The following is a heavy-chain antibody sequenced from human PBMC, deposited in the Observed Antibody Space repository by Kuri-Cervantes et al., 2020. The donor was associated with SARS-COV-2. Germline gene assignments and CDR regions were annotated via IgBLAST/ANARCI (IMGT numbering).Heavy chain of an antibody. CDR1: GGTFSSYA. D-gene: IGHD4-23*01. Sequence: SVKVSCKASGGTFSSYAISWVRQAPGQGLEWMGGIIPIFGTANYAQKFQGRVTITADKSTSTAYKELSSLRSEDTAAYYCATYGGKPLTSVWGQGTLVTVSS. J-gene: IGHJ4*02. CDR2: IIPIFGTA. V-gene: IGHV1-69*06. CDR3: ATYGGKPLTSV.